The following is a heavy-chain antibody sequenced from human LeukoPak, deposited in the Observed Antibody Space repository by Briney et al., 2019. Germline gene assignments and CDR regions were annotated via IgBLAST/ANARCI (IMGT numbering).Heavy chain of an antibody. Sequence: GGSLRLSCAASGFTFSSYAMSWVRQAPGKGLEWVSAISGSGGSTYYADSVKGRFTISRDNSKNTLYLQMSSLRAEDTAVYYCAKGKGDIAATPIDYWGQGTLVTVSS. CDR1: GFTFSSYA. V-gene: IGHV3-23*01. J-gene: IGHJ4*02. CDR3: AKGKGDIAATPIDY. D-gene: IGHD5-12*01. CDR2: ISGSGGST.